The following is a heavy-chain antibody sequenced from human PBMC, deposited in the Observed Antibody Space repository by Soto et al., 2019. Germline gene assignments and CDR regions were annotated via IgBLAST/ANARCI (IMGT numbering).Heavy chain of an antibody. V-gene: IGHV4-39*01. CDR3: ARLVVVSPVANV. Sequence: QLQLQESGPGPVKPSGTLSLTCTVSGSAINTNNYYWGWVRQPPGKGLEWIGSVFYDGTTYYSPSLKSRVTISLATSRTQFSLKLNSVTAADTAVYYCARLVVVSPVANVWGQGTLVTVSS. CDR1: GSAINTNNYY. CDR2: VFYDGTT. J-gene: IGHJ4*02. D-gene: IGHD2-2*01.